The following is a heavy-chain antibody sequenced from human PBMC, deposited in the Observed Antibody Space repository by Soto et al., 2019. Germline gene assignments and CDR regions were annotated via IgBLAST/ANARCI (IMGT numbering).Heavy chain of an antibody. V-gene: IGHV3-23*01. Sequence: GGSLRLSCAASGFTFSSYAMSWVRQAPGKGLEWVSAISGSGGSTYYADSVKGRFTISRDNSKNTLYLQMNSLRAEDTAVYYCAKDSKDWLLSHYYGMDVWGQGTTVTVSS. CDR1: GFTFSSYA. CDR2: ISGSGGST. CDR3: AKDSKDWLLSHYYGMDV. J-gene: IGHJ6*02. D-gene: IGHD3-9*01.